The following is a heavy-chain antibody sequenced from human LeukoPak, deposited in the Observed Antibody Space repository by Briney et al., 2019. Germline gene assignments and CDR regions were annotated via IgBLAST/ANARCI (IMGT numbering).Heavy chain of an antibody. CDR2: INHSGST. CDR1: GGSFSGYY. CDR3: GPFDY. Sequence: PSETLSLTCAAYGGSFSGYYWSWIRQPPGKGPEWIGEINHSGSTNYNPSLKSRVTISVDTSKNQFSLKLSSVTAADTAVYYCGPFDYWGQGTLVTVSS. J-gene: IGHJ4*02. V-gene: IGHV4-34*01.